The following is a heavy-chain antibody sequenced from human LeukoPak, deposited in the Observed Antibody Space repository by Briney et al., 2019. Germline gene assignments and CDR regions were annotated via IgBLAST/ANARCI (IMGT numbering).Heavy chain of an antibody. CDR2: ISGSGGST. D-gene: IGHD3-22*01. Sequence: GGSLRLSCAASGFTFSSYWIHWVRQAPGKGLEWVSAISGSGGSTYYADSVKGRFTVSRDNSKNTLYLQMNGLRAEDAALYFCAKAARSYYDSSGYYDYWGQGTLVPVSS. CDR1: GFTFSSYW. CDR3: AKAARSYYDSSGYYDY. V-gene: IGHV3-23*01. J-gene: IGHJ4*02.